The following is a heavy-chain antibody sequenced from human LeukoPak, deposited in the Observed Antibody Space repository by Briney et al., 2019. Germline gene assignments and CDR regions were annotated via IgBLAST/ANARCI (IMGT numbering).Heavy chain of an antibody. CDR2: IIPAFGTT. CDR3: ARDPTNWSRGVNFDF. CDR1: GIGFSNFV. D-gene: IGHD3-10*01. J-gene: IGHJ4*01. V-gene: IGHV1-69*13. Sequence: ASVKLSCKATGIGFSNFVISWVRQAPGQGLQWMGGIIPAFGTTHYTQRFQDRVTITADESTSTAYMELSSLTFEDTAVYFCARDPTNWSRGVNFDFWGQGTLVTVSS.